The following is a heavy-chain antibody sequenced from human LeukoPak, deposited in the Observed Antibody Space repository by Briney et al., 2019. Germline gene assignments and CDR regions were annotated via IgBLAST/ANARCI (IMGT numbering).Heavy chain of an antibody. V-gene: IGHV1-69*04. CDR3: ARDGSGSYP. Sequence: ASVKVSCKASGYTFTSYGISWVRQAPGQGLEWMGRIIPILGIANYAQKFQGRVTITADKSTSTAYMELSSLRSEDTAVYYCARDGSGSYPWGQGTLVTVSS. J-gene: IGHJ5*02. CDR1: GYTFTSYG. D-gene: IGHD3-10*01. CDR2: IIPILGIA.